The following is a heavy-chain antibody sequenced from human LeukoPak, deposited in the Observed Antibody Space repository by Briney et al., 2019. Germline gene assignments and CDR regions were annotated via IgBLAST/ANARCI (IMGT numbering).Heavy chain of an antibody. J-gene: IGHJ4*02. V-gene: IGHV1-69*01. CDR2: IIPIFGTA. CDR1: GGTFSSCA. D-gene: IGHD2/OR15-2a*01. Sequence: ALVKVSCKASGGTFSSCAISWVRQAPGQGLEWMGGIIPIFGTANYAQKFQGRVTITADESTSTAYMELSSLRSEDTAVYYCATNTVTTLRWYFDYWGQGTLVTVSS. CDR3: ATNTVTTLRWYFDY.